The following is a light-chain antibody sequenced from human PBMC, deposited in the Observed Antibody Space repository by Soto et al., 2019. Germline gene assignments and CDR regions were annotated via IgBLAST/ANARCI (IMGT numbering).Light chain of an antibody. CDR2: DAS. Sequence: EIQLTQSPATLSLSPGERATLTCRASQGVRSYLAWYRQKPGQTPRLLIYDASNWDSGIPSRFSGSGSGTDFILTTISLEHADVAVSYCQQSSNWPLLTFGRGTKVEIK. CDR1: QGVRSY. J-gene: IGKJ4*01. CDR3: QQSSNWPLLT. V-gene: IGKV3-11*01.